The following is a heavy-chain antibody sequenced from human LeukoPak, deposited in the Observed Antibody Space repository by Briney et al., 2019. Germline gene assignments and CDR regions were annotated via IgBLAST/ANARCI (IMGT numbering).Heavy chain of an antibody. J-gene: IGHJ4*02. V-gene: IGHV1-46*01. D-gene: IGHD1-26*01. CDR1: GYTFTSCY. CDR2: INPTGGST. CDR3: ARWDGRYPFDY. Sequence: ASVKVSCKASGYTFTSCYMHWVRQAPGQGLEWMGIINPTGGSTSYAQKFQGRLTMTRDTSTSTVYMELSSLRSEDTAVYYCARWDGRYPFDYWGQGTLVTVSS.